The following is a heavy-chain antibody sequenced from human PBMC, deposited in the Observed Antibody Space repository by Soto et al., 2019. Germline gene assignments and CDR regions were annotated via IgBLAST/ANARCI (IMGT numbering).Heavy chain of an antibody. J-gene: IGHJ5*02. CDR2: NIPIFGTA. CDR3: ASRPCSGGSCYSVRWLDP. Sequence: QVQLVQSGAEVKKPGSSVKVSCKASGGTFSSYAISWVRQAPGQGLECMGGNIPIFGTATYSKKFQCRVTITEDASTSTAYMELSSLRSEDTAVYYFASRPCSGGSCYSVRWLDPWGQGTLVTVSS. CDR1: GGTFSSYA. V-gene: IGHV1-69*12. D-gene: IGHD2-15*01.